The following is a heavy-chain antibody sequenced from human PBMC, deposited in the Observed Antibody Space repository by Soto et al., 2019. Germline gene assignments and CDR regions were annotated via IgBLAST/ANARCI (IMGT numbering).Heavy chain of an antibody. Sequence: ASVKVSCKASGYTFTSYDINWVRQATGQGLEWMGWMNPNSGNTGYAQKFQGRVTMTRNTSISTAYMELSSLRSEDTAVYYCARGRSGGHDYGDISLDPWGQGTLVTVSS. CDR2: MNPNSGNT. CDR3: ARGRSGGHDYGDISLDP. CDR1: GYTFTSYD. J-gene: IGHJ5*02. D-gene: IGHD4-17*01. V-gene: IGHV1-8*01.